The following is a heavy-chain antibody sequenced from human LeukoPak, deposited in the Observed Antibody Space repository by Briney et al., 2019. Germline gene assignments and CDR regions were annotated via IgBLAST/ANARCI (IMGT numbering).Heavy chain of an antibody. J-gene: IGHJ5*02. D-gene: IGHD1-26*01. CDR1: GLTFSSYA. CDR2: ISSNGGST. CDR3: AKSGSPWHNWFDP. Sequence: GGSLRLSCAASGLTFSSYAMHWVRQAPGKGLEYVSAISSNGGSTYYANSVKGRFTISRDHSKNLLYLQMNSLKTEDTAVYYCAKSGSPWHNWFDPWGQGTLVTVSS. V-gene: IGHV3-64*01.